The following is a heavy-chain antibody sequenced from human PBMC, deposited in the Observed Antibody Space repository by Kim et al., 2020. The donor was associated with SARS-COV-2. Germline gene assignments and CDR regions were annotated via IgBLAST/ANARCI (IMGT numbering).Heavy chain of an antibody. D-gene: IGHD6-13*01. CDR1: GGSISSSSYY. J-gene: IGHJ5*02. CDR3: ARELRIAAARWFDP. Sequence: SETLSLTCTVSGGSISSSSYYWGWIRQPPGKGLEWIGSIYYSGSTYYNPSLKSRVTISVDTSKNQFSLKLSSVTAADTAVYYCARELRIAAARWFDPWGQGTLVTVSS. V-gene: IGHV4-39*02. CDR2: IYYSGST.